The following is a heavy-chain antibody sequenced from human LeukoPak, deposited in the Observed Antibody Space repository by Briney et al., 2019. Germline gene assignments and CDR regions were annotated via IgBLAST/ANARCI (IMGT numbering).Heavy chain of an antibody. V-gene: IGHV1-18*01. Sequence: ASAKVSCTASGYTFTSYGISWVRQAPGQGLEWMGWIGAYNGNTNYAQKLQGRVTMTTDTSTSTAYMELRSLRSDDTAVYYSARDLPPIKHTFYGSGTTNAFDIWGQGTMVTVSS. J-gene: IGHJ3*02. CDR2: IGAYNGNT. CDR1: GYTFTSYG. CDR3: ARDLPPIKHTFYGSGTTNAFDI. D-gene: IGHD3-10*01.